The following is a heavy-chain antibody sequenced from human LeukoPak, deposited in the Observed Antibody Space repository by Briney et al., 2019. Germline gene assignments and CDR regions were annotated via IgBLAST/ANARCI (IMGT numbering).Heavy chain of an antibody. Sequence: GGSLRLCCAGSGFTFSNYAMTWVRQAPGKGLEWVSSIASDGYTRYADSVKGRLTVSRDNSKNTLYLQMNSLRDEDTAVYYCARALCSGGSCYYYYYMDVWGKGTTVTVSS. V-gene: IGHV3-23*01. CDR3: ARALCSGGSCYYYYYMDV. CDR1: GFTFSNYA. J-gene: IGHJ6*03. CDR2: IASDGYT. D-gene: IGHD2-15*01.